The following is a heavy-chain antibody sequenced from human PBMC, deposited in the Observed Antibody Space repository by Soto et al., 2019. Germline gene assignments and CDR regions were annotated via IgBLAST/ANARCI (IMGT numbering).Heavy chain of an antibody. J-gene: IGHJ5*02. Sequence: GGSLRLSCAASGFTFSSYSMKWVRQAPGKGLEWVSYISSSSTTKYYADSVKGRFTISRDNAKNSLYLQMNSLRAEDTAVYYCARDGCSGSNCLNWFEPWGQGTLVTVSS. V-gene: IGHV3-48*01. CDR3: ARDGCSGSNCLNWFEP. CDR2: ISSSSTTK. D-gene: IGHD2-15*01. CDR1: GFTFSSYS.